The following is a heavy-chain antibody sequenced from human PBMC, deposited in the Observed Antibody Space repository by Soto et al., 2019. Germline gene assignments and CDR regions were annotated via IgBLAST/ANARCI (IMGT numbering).Heavy chain of an antibody. Sequence: QVQLVQSGAEVKKPGSSVKVSCKASGGTFSSYAISWVRQAPGQGLEWMGGIIPIFGTANYAQKFQGRVTITADESTSTAYMELSSLTSEDTAVYYCARDSCSGGSCLHYYGMDVWGQGTTVTVSS. CDR1: GGTFSSYA. CDR2: IIPIFGTA. V-gene: IGHV1-69*01. CDR3: ARDSCSGGSCLHYYGMDV. D-gene: IGHD2-15*01. J-gene: IGHJ6*02.